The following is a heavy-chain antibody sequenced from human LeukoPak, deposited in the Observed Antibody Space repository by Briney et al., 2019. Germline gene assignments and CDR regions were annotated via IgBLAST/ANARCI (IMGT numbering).Heavy chain of an antibody. Sequence: ASVKVSCKASGYTFTGYYMHWVRQAPGQGLEWMGWINPNSGCTNYAQKFQGRVTMTRDTSISTAYMEPSRLTSDDTAVYYCARGKGGYGSYSFYYYYYYMDAWGKGTPVTVSS. CDR2: INPNSGCT. J-gene: IGHJ6*03. CDR1: GYTFTGYY. V-gene: IGHV1-2*02. D-gene: IGHD5-18*01. CDR3: ARGKGGYGSYSFYYYYYYMDA.